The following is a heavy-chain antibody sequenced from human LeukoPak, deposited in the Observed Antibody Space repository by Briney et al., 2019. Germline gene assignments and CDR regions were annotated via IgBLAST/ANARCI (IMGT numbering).Heavy chain of an antibody. CDR2: IYYSGST. V-gene: IGHV4-30-4*01. D-gene: IGHD4-17*01. Sequence: PSETLSLTCTVSGGSISSGDYYWSWIRQPPGKGLEWIGYIYYSGSTYYSPSLKSRVTISVDTSKNQFSLKLSSVTAADTAVYYCARGEDYGPPFDYWGQGTLVTVSS. J-gene: IGHJ4*02. CDR1: GGSISSGDYY. CDR3: ARGEDYGPPFDY.